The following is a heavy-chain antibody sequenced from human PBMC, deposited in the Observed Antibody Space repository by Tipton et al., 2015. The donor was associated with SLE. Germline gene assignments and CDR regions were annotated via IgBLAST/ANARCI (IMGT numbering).Heavy chain of an antibody. CDR1: GGSISSHF. Sequence: TLSLTCTVSGGSISSHFWTWIRQPPGKGLEWIGYIYYTGRTDYNPSLKSRVTMSVDTSKNQFSLKLSSVTTADTAVYYCARDGGQRVISGTYDFYYYGLDVWGQGTTVTVSS. CDR3: ARDGGQRVISGTYDFYYYGLDV. V-gene: IGHV4-59*11. CDR2: IYYTGRT. D-gene: IGHD6-13*01. J-gene: IGHJ6*02.